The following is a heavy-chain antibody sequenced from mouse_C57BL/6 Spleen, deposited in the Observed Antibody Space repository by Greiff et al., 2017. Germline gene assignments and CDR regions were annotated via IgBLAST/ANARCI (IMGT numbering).Heavy chain of an antibody. J-gene: IGHJ4*01. CDR2: INPHNGGT. CDR3: ARIIKGMDY. Sequence: EVQLQQSGPELVKPGASVKISCKASGYTFTDYYMNWVKQSHGKSLEWIGDINPHNGGTSYNQKFKGKATLTVDKSSSTAYMELRSLTSEDSAVYYCARIIKGMDYWGQGTSVTVSS. V-gene: IGHV1-26*01. CDR1: GYTFTDYY. D-gene: IGHD1-2*01.